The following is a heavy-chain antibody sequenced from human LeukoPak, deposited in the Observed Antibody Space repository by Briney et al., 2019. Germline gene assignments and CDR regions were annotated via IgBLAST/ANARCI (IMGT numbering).Heavy chain of an antibody. CDR1: GGSFSGYY. CDR2: INHSGST. CDR3: ARYGSYYYDSSGYDY. J-gene: IGHJ4*02. D-gene: IGHD3-22*01. Sequence: SETLSLTCAVYGGSFSGYYWSWIRQPPGKGLEWIGEINHSGSTNYNPSLKSRVTISVDTSKNQFSLKLSSVTAADTAVYYCARYGSYYYDSSGYDYWGQGTLVTVSS. V-gene: IGHV4-34*01.